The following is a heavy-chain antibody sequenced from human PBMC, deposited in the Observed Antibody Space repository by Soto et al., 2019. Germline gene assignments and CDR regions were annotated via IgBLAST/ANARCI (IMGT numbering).Heavy chain of an antibody. J-gene: IGHJ4*02. Sequence: GGSLRLSCAASGFTFSSYAMHWVRQAPGKGLEWVAVISYDGSNKYYADSVKGRFTISRDNSKNTLYLQMNSLRAEDTAVYYCAKVGGTSLPPIPVDYWGQGTLVTVSS. V-gene: IGHV3-30-3*01. CDR1: GFTFSSYA. CDR3: AKVGGTSLPPIPVDY. CDR2: ISYDGSNK. D-gene: IGHD2-2*02.